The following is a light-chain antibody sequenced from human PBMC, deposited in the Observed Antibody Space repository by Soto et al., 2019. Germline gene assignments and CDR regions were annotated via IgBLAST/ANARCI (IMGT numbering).Light chain of an antibody. J-gene: IGKJ5*01. CDR3: QQYSNWPLT. CDR2: GAS. V-gene: IGKV3-15*01. Sequence: EIVMTQSPATLSVSPGERATLSCRASQSVSSNLAWYQQKPGQAPRLLINGASTRATGIPARFGGSGSGTEFTLTISGLQSEDLAVYYCQQYSNWPLTFGQGTRLEI. CDR1: QSVSSN.